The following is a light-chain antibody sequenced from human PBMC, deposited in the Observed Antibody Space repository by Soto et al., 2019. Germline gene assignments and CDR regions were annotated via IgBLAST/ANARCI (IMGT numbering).Light chain of an antibody. CDR3: SSYASSSTLV. J-gene: IGLJ2*01. Sequence: QSALTQPASVSGSPGQSITISCIGTSSDVGGNNYVSWYQQHPGKAPKLMIYDVSNRPSGASNRFSGSKSGNTASLTISGLQTEDEADYYCSSYASSSTLVFGGGT. V-gene: IGLV2-14*01. CDR2: DVS. CDR1: SSDVGGNNY.